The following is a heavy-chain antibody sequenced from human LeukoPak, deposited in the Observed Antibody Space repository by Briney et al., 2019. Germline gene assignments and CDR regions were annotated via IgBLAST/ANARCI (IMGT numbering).Heavy chain of an antibody. D-gene: IGHD5-18*01. CDR3: SNDQNTPMPKGCFHY. J-gene: IGHJ4*02. CDR1: GFTFSGYA. CDR2: ISGSGDST. V-gene: IGHV3-23*01. Sequence: GVSLRLSCAASGFTFSGYARSWVRQSPGKGLEWVAVISGSGDSTYYANSVKGGFTISRDNSKNTLYLQMNSLRADDPALYYWSNDQNTPMPKGCFHYWGQGTLVTVSS.